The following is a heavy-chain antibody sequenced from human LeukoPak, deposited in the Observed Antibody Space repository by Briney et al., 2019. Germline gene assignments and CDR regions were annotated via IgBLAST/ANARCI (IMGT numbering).Heavy chain of an antibody. D-gene: IGHD6-19*01. CDR3: AREYSSGWNDYFDY. CDR1: GYTFTSCG. Sequence: GASVKVSCKASGYTFTSCGISWVRQAPGQGLEWMGWISAYNGNTNYAQKLQGRVTMTTDTSTSTAYMELRSLRSDDTAVYYCAREYSSGWNDYFDYWGQGTLVTVSS. V-gene: IGHV1-18*01. CDR2: ISAYNGNT. J-gene: IGHJ4*02.